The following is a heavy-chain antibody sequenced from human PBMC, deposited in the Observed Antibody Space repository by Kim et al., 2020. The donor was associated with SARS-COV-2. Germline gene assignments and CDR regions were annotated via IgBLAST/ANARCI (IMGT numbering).Heavy chain of an antibody. J-gene: IGHJ4*02. CDR1: GYTLTELS. CDR3: ATASSGWSRAIFDY. CDR2: FDPEDGET. V-gene: IGHV1-24*01. Sequence: ASVKVSCKVSGYTLTELSMHWVRQAPGKGLEWMGGFDPEDGETIYAQKFQGRVTMTEDTSTDTAYMELSSLRSEDTAVDYCATASSGWSRAIFDYWGQGTLVTVAS. D-gene: IGHD6-19*01.